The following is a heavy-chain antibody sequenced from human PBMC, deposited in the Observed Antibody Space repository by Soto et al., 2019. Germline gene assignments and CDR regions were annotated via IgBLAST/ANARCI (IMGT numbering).Heavy chain of an antibody. J-gene: IGHJ2*01. CDR2: ISGYNGNT. CDR1: GYTFTSYG. CDR3: ASRCSSTRCLDL. V-gene: IGHV1-18*01. Sequence: QVQLVQSGAEVKKPGASVKVSCKASGYTFTSYGICWVRQAPGQGLEWRGWISGYNGNTNYAQNLQGRVTMTTDTSTSTVYMELRSLRSDDTAVYYGASRCSSTRCLDLWGRGTLVIVSS. D-gene: IGHD2-2*01.